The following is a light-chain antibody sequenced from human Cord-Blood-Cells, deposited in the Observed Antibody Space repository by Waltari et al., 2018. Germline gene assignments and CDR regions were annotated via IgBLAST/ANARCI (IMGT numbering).Light chain of an antibody. CDR1: SSNIGRNP. V-gene: IGLV1-44*01. CDR3: AAWDDSLNGWV. CDR2: SNN. Sequence: QSVLTQPPSASGTPGPRVTISCSGSSSNIGRNPVNWYQPLPGTAPKLLIYSNNQRPSGVPDRFSCSKSGTSASLAISGLQSEDEADYYCAAWDDSLNGWVFGGGTKLTVL. J-gene: IGLJ3*02.